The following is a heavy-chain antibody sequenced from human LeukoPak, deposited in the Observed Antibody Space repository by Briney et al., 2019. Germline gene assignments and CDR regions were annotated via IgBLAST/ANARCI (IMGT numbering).Heavy chain of an antibody. Sequence: SETLTLPCTVSGGSVRGYFRTGIRNPAGKKLEWIGRVYTSGTTYYNPSLESRVTISLDTFNNQFSLRVTSVTAADTAIYYCARGTEKTRISGYYSFDHWGRGLLVTVSS. V-gene: IGHV4-4*07. CDR3: ARGTEKTRISGYYSFDH. CDR1: GGSVRGYF. D-gene: IGHD5-12*01. CDR2: VYTSGTT. J-gene: IGHJ4*02.